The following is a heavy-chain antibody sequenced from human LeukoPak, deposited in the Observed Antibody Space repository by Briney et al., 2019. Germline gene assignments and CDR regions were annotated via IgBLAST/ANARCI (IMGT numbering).Heavy chain of an antibody. CDR1: GDSFTSYC. CDR2: SWPGDSDT. Sequence: GGSVKSSCKGSGDSFTSYCIVWVRQVDGKGLEGIGISWPGDSDTRYSPSFQGQVTISADKSISTAYLQWSSLKASDTAMYYCARQPDDYGARVYPNFDYWGQGTLVTVSS. CDR3: ARQPDDYGARVYPNFDY. J-gene: IGHJ4*02. V-gene: IGHV5-51*01. D-gene: IGHD4-17*01.